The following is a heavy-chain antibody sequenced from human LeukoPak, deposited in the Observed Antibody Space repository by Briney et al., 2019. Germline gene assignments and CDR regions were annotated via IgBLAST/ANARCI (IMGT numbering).Heavy chain of an antibody. Sequence: SETLSLTSAVYGGSFSGYYWSWIRQPPGKGLEWIGEINHSGSTNYNPSLKSRVTISVDTSKNQFSLKLSSVTAADTAVYYCARGHRGAYGDYWGQGTLVTVSS. CDR3: ARGHRGAYGDY. CDR1: GGSFSGYY. V-gene: IGHV4-34*01. J-gene: IGHJ4*02. CDR2: INHSGST. D-gene: IGHD5-12*01.